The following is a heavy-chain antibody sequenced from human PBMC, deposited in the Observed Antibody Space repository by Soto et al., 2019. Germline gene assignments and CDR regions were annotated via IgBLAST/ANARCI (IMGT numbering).Heavy chain of an antibody. CDR3: ARDLRGSGGNYYFDY. J-gene: IGHJ4*02. D-gene: IGHD2-15*01. Sequence: GGSLRLSCAASGLTVSSNFMSWVRQAPGKGLEWVSVIYSGGSGGSTYYADSVKGRFTISRDNSKNTLYLQMNSLRAEDTAVYYCARDLRGSGGNYYFDYWGQGTLVTVSS. CDR2: IYSGGSGGST. CDR1: GLTVSSNF. V-gene: IGHV3-53*01.